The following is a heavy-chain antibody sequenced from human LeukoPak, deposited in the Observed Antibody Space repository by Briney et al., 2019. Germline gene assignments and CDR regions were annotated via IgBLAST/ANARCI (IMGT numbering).Heavy chain of an antibody. CDR1: GFTFSSYS. CDR3: ARESGGYSSGWFDY. CDR2: ISSSSSYI. V-gene: IGHV3-21*01. D-gene: IGHD6-19*01. J-gene: IGHJ4*02. Sequence: GGSLRLSCAASGFTFSSYSMNWVRQAPGKGLEWVSSISSSSSYIYYADSEKGRFTISRDNAKNSLYLQMNSLRAEDTAVYYCARESGGYSSGWFDYWGQGTLVTVSS.